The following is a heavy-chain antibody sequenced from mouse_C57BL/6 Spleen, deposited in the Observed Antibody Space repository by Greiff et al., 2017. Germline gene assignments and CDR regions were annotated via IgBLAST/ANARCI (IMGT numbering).Heavy chain of an antibody. Sequence: VKLQESGPELVKPGASVKISCKASGYAFSSSWMNWVKQRPGKGLEWIGRIYPGDGDTNYNGKFKGKATLTADKSSSTAYMQLSSLTSEDSAVYFCARPHYYGSSHYAMDYWGQGTSVTVSS. J-gene: IGHJ4*01. V-gene: IGHV1-82*01. CDR2: IYPGDGDT. D-gene: IGHD1-1*01. CDR1: GYAFSSSW. CDR3: ARPHYYGSSHYAMDY.